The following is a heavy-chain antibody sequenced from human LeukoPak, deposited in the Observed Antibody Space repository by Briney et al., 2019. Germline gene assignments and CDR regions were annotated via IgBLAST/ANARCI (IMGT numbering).Heavy chain of an antibody. CDR3: ARPYDPSW. Sequence: SETLSLTCTVSGGSISSSSYYWGWIRQPPGKGLEWIGSIYYSGSTYYNPSLKSRVTISVDTSKNQFSLKLSSVTAADTAVYYCARPYDPSWWGQGTLVTVSS. V-gene: IGHV4-39*01. J-gene: IGHJ4*02. CDR1: GGSISSSSYY. CDR2: IYYSGST. D-gene: IGHD3-3*01.